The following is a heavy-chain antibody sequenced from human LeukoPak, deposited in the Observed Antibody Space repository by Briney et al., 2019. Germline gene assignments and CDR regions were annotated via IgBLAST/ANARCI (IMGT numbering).Heavy chain of an antibody. Sequence: GGSLRLSCAASGFTFSSYAMHWVRQAPGKGLEWVAVISYDGSNKYYADSVKGRFTISRDNPKNTLYLQMNSLRAEDTAVYYCAREPLYSSSWNWFDPWGQGTLVTVSS. D-gene: IGHD6-13*01. CDR2: ISYDGSNK. CDR1: GFTFSSYA. CDR3: AREPLYSSSWNWFDP. J-gene: IGHJ5*02. V-gene: IGHV3-30*01.